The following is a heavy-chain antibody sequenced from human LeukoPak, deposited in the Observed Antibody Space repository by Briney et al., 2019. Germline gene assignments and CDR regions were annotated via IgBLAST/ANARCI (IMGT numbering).Heavy chain of an antibody. CDR1: GFTFSNYA. V-gene: IGHV3-11*06. D-gene: IGHD1-1*01. Sequence: PGGSLRLSCAASGFTFSNYAMSWIRQAPGKGLEWLSYISSSSSDTKYADSVKGRFTISRDNAKKSLYLQMNSLRAEDTAVYYCVRTGGRDGGIWGQGTLVTVSS. CDR2: ISSSSSDT. J-gene: IGHJ4*02. CDR3: VRTGGRDGGI.